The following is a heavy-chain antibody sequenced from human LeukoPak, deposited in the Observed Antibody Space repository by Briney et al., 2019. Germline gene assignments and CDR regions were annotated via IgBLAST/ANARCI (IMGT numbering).Heavy chain of an antibody. Sequence: PGGSLRLSCAASGFTFSSYAMSWVRQAPGKGLEWVSAISDSGGSTYLADSVKGQFTISRDNSKNTLYLQMNTLRADDTAVYYCAKDQYCSDGRCYRNFDYWGQGTLVTVSS. CDR2: ISDSGGST. J-gene: IGHJ4*02. CDR1: GFTFSSYA. CDR3: AKDQYCSDGRCYRNFDY. D-gene: IGHD2-15*01. V-gene: IGHV3-23*01.